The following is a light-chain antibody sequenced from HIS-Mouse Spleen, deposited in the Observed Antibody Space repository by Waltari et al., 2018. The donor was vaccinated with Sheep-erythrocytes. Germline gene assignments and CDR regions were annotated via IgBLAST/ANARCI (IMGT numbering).Light chain of an antibody. V-gene: IGLV2-11*01. CDR2: DVS. Sequence: QSALTQPRSVSWSPGQSVTISCTGPSSDVGGYNYVSWYQQHPGKAPKLMIYDVSKRPSGVPDRFSGSKSGNTASLTISGLQAEDEADYYCCSYAGSYNHVFATGTKVTVL. CDR1: SSDVGGYNY. CDR3: CSYAGSYNHV. J-gene: IGLJ1*01.